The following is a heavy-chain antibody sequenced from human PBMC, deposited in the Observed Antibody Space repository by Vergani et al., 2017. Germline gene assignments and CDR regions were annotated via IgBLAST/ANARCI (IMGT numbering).Heavy chain of an antibody. CDR1: GFIFGDYA. J-gene: IGHJ5*02. CDR2: INWNGGST. D-gene: IGHD1-20*01. CDR3: ARSYLTGTTPWFDP. V-gene: IGHV3-20*01. Sequence: EVELVESGGGLVQPGRSLRLSCTASGFIFGDYAMSWFRQAPGKGLEWVSGINWNGGSTGYADSVKGRFTISRDNAKNSLYLQMNSLRAEDTALYHCARSYLTGTTPWFDPWGQGTLVTVSS.